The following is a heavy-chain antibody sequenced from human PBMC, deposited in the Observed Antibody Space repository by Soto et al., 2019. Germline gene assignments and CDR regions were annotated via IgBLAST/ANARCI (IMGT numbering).Heavy chain of an antibody. Sequence: EVQLLESGGGLVQPGGSLRLSCAASGFTLSTYAMRWVRQAPGKGLEWVSAISGSGGSTYYADSVKGRFTISRDNSKNTLYLQMNSLRAEDTAVYYCANLGLYKDIDYWGQGTLVTVSS. V-gene: IGHV3-23*01. J-gene: IGHJ4*02. CDR2: ISGSGGST. D-gene: IGHD1-1*01. CDR1: GFTLSTYA. CDR3: ANLGLYKDIDY.